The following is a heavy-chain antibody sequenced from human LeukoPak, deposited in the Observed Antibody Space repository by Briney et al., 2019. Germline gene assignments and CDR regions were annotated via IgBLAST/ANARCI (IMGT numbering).Heavy chain of an antibody. CDR1: GFTFTSSA. CDR2: IVIGSGNT. D-gene: IGHD2-2*01. J-gene: IGHJ6*04. CDR3: ARGSIVVVPAAMNYYYYLMDV. Sequence: ASVKLSCKASGFTFTSSAMQWVRHARGQRLEWIGSIVIGSGNTNYAQKLQGRVTITRDTSTSTAYMELSSLRSADTDLSSRARGSIVVVPAAMNYYYYLMDVWGKRTTVTASS. V-gene: IGHV1-58*02.